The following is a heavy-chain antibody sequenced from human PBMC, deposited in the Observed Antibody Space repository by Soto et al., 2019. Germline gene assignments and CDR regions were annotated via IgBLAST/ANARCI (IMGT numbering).Heavy chain of an antibody. CDR3: ARSFSGGGGSP. J-gene: IGHJ4*02. CDR2: MNPNSGNT. CDR1: GYTFTSYD. V-gene: IGHV1-8*01. Sequence: ASVKVSCKASGYTFTSYDINWVRQATGQGLEWMGWMNPNSGNTGYAQKFQGRVTMTRNTSISTAYMELSSLRSEDTPLYNCARSFSGGGGSPGGQGPLFSFSS. D-gene: IGHD2-15*01.